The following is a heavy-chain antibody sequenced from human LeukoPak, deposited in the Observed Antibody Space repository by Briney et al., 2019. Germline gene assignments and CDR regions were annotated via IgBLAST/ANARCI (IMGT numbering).Heavy chain of an antibody. D-gene: IGHD6-19*01. Sequence: KTSETLSLTCTVSGGSISSYYWSWIRQLAGKGLEWIGYIYYSGSTNYNPSLKSRVTISADTSKNQFSLKLSSVTAADTAVYYCARVAVAPNWFDPWGQGTLVTASS. CDR3: ARVAVAPNWFDP. J-gene: IGHJ5*02. CDR1: GGSISSYY. V-gene: IGHV4-59*01. CDR2: IYYSGST.